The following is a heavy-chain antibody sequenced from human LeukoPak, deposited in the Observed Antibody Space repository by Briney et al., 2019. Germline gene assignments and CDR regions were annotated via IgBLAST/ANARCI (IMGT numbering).Heavy chain of an antibody. CDR2: ITGSGVST. CDR3: AKGLWGATARVDDY. Sequence: PGGSLRLSCAASGFTYSVYAMSWVRQAPGKGLEWVSAITGSGVSTYYADSVKGRFTISRDNSKNTPYLQMNSLRAVDTAVYYCAKGLWGATARVDDYWGQGTLVTVSS. V-gene: IGHV3-23*01. D-gene: IGHD1-26*01. CDR1: GFTYSVYA. J-gene: IGHJ4*02.